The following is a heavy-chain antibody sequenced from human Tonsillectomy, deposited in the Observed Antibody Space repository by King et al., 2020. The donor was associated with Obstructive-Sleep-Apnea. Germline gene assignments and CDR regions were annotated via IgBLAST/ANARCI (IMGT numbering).Heavy chain of an antibody. D-gene: IGHD5-12*01. CDR3: AKGERYSGYDYYYYYGMDV. CDR2: ISYDGSNK. J-gene: IGHJ6*02. Sequence: VQLVESGGGVVQPGRSLRLSCAASGFTFSSYGMHWVRQAPGKGLEWVAVISYDGSNKYYADSVKGRFTISRDNSKNTLYLQMNSLRAEDTAVYYWAKGERYSGYDYYYYYGMDVWGQGTTVTVSS. V-gene: IGHV3-30*18. CDR1: GFTFSSYG.